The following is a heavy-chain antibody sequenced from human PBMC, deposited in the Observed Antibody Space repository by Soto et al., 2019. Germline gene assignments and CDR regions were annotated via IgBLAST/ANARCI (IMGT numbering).Heavy chain of an antibody. V-gene: IGHV3-74*01. D-gene: IGHD3-10*01. Sequence: EVQLVESGGGLVQPGGSLRLSCAASGFTFSTYWMHWVRQAPGKGLAWVSRIINDGSNTNYADSVKGRFTISRDNAKNTLYLQMNSLRAEDTAVYDCARGTRVGGFGELQYWGQGALVTVSS. J-gene: IGHJ4*02. CDR1: GFTFSTYW. CDR3: ARGTRVGGFGELQY. CDR2: IINDGSNT.